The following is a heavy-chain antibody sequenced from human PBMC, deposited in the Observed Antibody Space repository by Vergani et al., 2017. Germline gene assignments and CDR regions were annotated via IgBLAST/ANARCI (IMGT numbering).Heavy chain of an antibody. Sequence: QGQLVESGGGIVQPGRSLTLSCVASRSTFKTYGMHWVRQAPGKGLEWVGLIYYDGSNAYYADSVKGRFTISRDNSKNTLYLQMSSRRAEDTAVYYCASDQVPAAIRLNVGNYMDVWGKGTTVIVSS. V-gene: IGHV3-33*01. CDR1: RSTFKTYG. CDR2: IYYDGSNA. CDR3: ASDQVPAAIRLNVGNYMDV. J-gene: IGHJ6*03. D-gene: IGHD2-2*02.